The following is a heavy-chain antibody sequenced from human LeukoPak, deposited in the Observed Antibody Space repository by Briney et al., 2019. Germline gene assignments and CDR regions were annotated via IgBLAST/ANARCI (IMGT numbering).Heavy chain of an antibody. D-gene: IGHD4-17*01. V-gene: IGHV1-69*13. CDR2: IIPIFGTA. Sequence: GASVKVSCKASGGTFSSYAISWVRQAPGQGLEWMGGIIPIFGTANYAQKFQGRVTITADDSTSTAYMELSSLRSEDTAVYYCARLDYDYGDYVLGYWGQGTLVTVSS. CDR3: ARLDYDYGDYVLGY. J-gene: IGHJ4*02. CDR1: GGTFSSYA.